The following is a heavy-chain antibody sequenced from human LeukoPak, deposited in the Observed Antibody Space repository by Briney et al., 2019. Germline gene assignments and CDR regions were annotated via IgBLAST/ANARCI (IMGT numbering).Heavy chain of an antibody. J-gene: IGHJ3*02. Sequence: GGSLRLSCAASGFTFSSYGMSWVRQAPGKGLEWVSSISAGGGTTYYVDSVRGRITISRDNSKNTLYLQMNSLRADDTAVYSCAKDPPTVMANAFHIWGQGTMVTVSS. V-gene: IGHV3-23*01. CDR3: AKDPPTVMANAFHI. CDR1: GFTFSSYG. CDR2: ISAGGGTT. D-gene: IGHD5-18*01.